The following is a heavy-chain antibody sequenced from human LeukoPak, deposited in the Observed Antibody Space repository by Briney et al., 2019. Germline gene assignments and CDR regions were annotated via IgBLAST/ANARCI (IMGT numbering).Heavy chain of an antibody. D-gene: IGHD4-17*01. CDR3: ARTSTTVTETRTNAFDI. CDR1: GYTFTGYY. CDR2: INPNSGGT. Sequence: ASVTVSFTASGYTFTGYYMHWVRQAPGQGLEWMGWINPNSGGTNYAQKFQGRVTMTRDTSISTAYMELSRLRSDDTAVYYCARTSTTVTETRTNAFDIWGQGTMVTVSS. V-gene: IGHV1-2*02. J-gene: IGHJ3*02.